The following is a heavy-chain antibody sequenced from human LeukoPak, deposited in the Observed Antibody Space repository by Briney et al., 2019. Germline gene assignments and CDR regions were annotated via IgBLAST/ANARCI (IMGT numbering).Heavy chain of an antibody. Sequence: GGSLRLSCAVSGFTFSSFDMSWVRQAPGKGLEWVSSISSSSSYIYYADSVKGRFTISRDNAKNSLYLQMNSLRAEDTAVYYCARGGIAAAGKNQFWGQGTLVTVSS. CDR3: ARGGIAAAGKNQF. CDR1: GFTFSSFD. V-gene: IGHV3-21*01. J-gene: IGHJ4*02. D-gene: IGHD6-13*01. CDR2: ISSSSSYI.